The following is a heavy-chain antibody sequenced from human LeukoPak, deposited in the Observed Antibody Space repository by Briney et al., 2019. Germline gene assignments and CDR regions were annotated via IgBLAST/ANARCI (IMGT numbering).Heavy chain of an antibody. Sequence: PGGSLRLSCAASGFTVSTNYMTWVRQAPGKGLEWVSVFYSDGRTFYIGSVKGRFTISRDNSKNTVFLQMNSLRPEDTAVYYCARVAYCGGDCYSGPLAYWGQGTLVTVSS. D-gene: IGHD2-21*02. V-gene: IGHV3-53*01. CDR2: FYSDGRT. CDR1: GFTVSTNY. J-gene: IGHJ4*02. CDR3: ARVAYCGGDCYSGPLAY.